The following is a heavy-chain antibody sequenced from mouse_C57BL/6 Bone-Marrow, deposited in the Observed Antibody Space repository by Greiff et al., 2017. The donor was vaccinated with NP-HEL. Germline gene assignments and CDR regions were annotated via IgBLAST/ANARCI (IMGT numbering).Heavy chain of an antibody. CDR3: ARSTTAQGYYAMDY. D-gene: IGHD3-2*02. J-gene: IGHJ4*01. CDR2: IYPGSGST. CDR1: GYTFTSYW. Sequence: QVQLQQSGAELVKPGASVKMSCKASGYTFTSYWITWVKQRPGQGLEWIGDIYPGSGSTNYNEKFKSKATLTVDTSSSTAYMQLSSLTSEDSAVYYCARSTTAQGYYAMDYWGQGTSVTVSS. V-gene: IGHV1-55*01.